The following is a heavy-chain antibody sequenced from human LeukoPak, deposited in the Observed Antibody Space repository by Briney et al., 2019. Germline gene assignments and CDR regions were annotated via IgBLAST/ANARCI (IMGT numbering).Heavy chain of an antibody. Sequence: SGGSLRLSCAASGFTFSSYSMNWVRQAPGKGLEWVSSISSSSSYIYYADSVKGRFTISRDNSKNTLYFQMNSLRAEDTAVYYCARDDGIGGPFDYWGQGTLVTVSS. CDR3: ARDDGIGGPFDY. D-gene: IGHD4-23*01. CDR2: ISSSSSYI. CDR1: GFTFSSYS. J-gene: IGHJ4*02. V-gene: IGHV3-21*04.